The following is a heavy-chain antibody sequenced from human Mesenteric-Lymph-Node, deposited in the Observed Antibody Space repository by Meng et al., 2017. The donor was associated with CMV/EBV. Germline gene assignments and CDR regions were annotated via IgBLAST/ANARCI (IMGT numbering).Heavy chain of an antibody. Sequence: ETLSLTCAASGFTFSSYSMNWVRQAPGKGLEWVSSISSSSSYIYYADSVKGRFTISRDNAKNSLYLQMNSLRAEDTAVYYCARDLPARGIVVVPAAQGNYYYGMDVWGQGTTVTVSS. CDR1: GFTFSSYS. CDR3: ARDLPARGIVVVPAAQGNYYYGMDV. J-gene: IGHJ6*02. D-gene: IGHD2-2*01. V-gene: IGHV3-21*01. CDR2: ISSSSSYI.